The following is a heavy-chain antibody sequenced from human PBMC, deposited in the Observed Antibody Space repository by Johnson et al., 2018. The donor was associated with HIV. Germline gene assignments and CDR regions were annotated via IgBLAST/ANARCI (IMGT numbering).Heavy chain of an antibody. Sequence: QVQLLESGGGFVQPGGSLRLSCVASGFTFSSYGMHWVRQAPGEGLEWVAVISYDGSNKYYADSVKGRFTISRDNSKNTLYLQMNSLIAEDTAVYYCAKCIWGSSLIDAFDIWGQGTMVTVSS. D-gene: IGHD6-13*01. CDR3: AKCIWGSSLIDAFDI. CDR2: ISYDGSNK. V-gene: IGHV3-30*18. J-gene: IGHJ3*02. CDR1: GFTFSSYG.